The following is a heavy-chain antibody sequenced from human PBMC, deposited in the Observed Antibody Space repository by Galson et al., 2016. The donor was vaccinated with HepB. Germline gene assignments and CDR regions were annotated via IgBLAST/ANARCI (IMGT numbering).Heavy chain of an antibody. CDR2: ISSNGGST. CDR3: ARISGGSYNYLDY. V-gene: IGHV3-64*01. CDR1: GFTFSSYA. Sequence: SLRLSCAASGFTFSSYAMHWVRQAPGKGLEYISTISSNGGSTYYANSVKGRFTISRDNSKNTLYLQMGSLRVEDMAVYYCARISGGSYNYLDYWGQGTLVTVSS. J-gene: IGHJ4*02. D-gene: IGHD3-10*01.